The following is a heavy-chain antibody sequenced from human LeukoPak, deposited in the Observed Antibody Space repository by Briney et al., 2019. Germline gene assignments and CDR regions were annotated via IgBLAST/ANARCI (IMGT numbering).Heavy chain of an antibody. J-gene: IGHJ6*02. CDR1: GGTFSSYA. CDR3: ADGRASYGMDV. Sequence: RASVKVSCKASGGTFSSYAISWVRQAPGQGLEWMGRIIPILGIANYAQKFQGRVTITADKSTSTAYMELSSLRSEDTAVYYCADGRASYGMDVWGQGTTVTVSS. CDR2: IIPILGIA. V-gene: IGHV1-69*04.